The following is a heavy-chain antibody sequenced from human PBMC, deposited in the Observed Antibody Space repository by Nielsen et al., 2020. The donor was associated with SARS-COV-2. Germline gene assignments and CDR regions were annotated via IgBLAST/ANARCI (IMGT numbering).Heavy chain of an antibody. J-gene: IGHJ4*02. Sequence: GESLKISCGASGFTFSSYWMHWVRQAPGKGLVWVSRINSDGSSTSYADSVKGRFTISRDNAKNSLYLQMNSLRAEDTAVYYCARDRVGSSGWDYYFDYWGQGTLVTVSS. CDR1: GFTFSSYW. V-gene: IGHV3-74*01. CDR3: ARDRVGSSGWDYYFDY. CDR2: INSDGSST. D-gene: IGHD6-19*01.